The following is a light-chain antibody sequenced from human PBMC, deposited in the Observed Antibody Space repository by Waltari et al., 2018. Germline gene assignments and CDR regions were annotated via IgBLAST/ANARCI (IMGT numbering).Light chain of an antibody. J-gene: IGKJ4*01. CDR3: MQTIQLPLT. Sequence: DIVMTHTPLSLYVTTGQSASIPCKPSESLLHSDGQPYLYWYVQSPGQPPHLLIYEVSNRFSGVPDTFSGSGSGTDFTLKISRVEAEDVGVYYCMQTIQLPLTFGGGTKVEI. V-gene: IGKV2D-29*01. CDR2: EVS. CDR1: ESLLHSDGQPY.